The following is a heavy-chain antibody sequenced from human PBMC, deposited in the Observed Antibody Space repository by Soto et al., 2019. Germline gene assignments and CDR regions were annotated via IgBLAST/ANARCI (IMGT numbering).Heavy chain of an antibody. D-gene: IGHD1-7*01. CDR3: ARDPIWTYPWNYARLNYLDP. Sequence: GASVKVSCKASGYTFTNNVIHWLRQAPGQTLEWMGWIHTAKGNTKYSQKFEARVTLTRDTAASTAYMELNSLRSDDTAVYYCARDPIWTYPWNYARLNYLDPWGQGTLVTVSS. V-gene: IGHV1-3*04. J-gene: IGHJ5*02. CDR1: GYTFTNNV. CDR2: IHTAKGNT.